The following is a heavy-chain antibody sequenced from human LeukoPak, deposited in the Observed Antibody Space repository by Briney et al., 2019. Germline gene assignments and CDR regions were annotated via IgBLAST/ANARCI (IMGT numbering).Heavy chain of an antibody. V-gene: IGHV3-30*03. J-gene: IGHJ5*02. CDR3: ARVLHKRNYDSSDYYAS. CDR1: GFTFSSYG. D-gene: IGHD3-22*01. CDR2: ISYDGSNK. Sequence: GGSLRLSCAASGFTFSSYGMHWVRQAPGRGLEWVAVISYDGSNKYYADSVKGRFTISRDNAKNSLYLQLNSLRAEDTAVYYCARVLHKRNYDSSDYYASWGQGTLVTVSS.